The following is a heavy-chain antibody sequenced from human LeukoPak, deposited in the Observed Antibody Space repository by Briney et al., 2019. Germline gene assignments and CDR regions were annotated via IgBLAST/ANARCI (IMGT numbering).Heavy chain of an antibody. J-gene: IGHJ2*01. V-gene: IGHV4-4*02. CDR2: IYHSGST. CDR3: ATQIYDSGGYYDFDL. CDR1: GGSINNTNW. Sequence: SSETLSLTCAVSGGSINNTNWWRWVRQPPGKGLEWIGQIYHSGSTRYNPSLKSRVTLSVDKSKNQFSLELSSVTAADTAVYYCATQIYDSGGYYDFDLWGRGTLVTVSS. D-gene: IGHD3-22*01.